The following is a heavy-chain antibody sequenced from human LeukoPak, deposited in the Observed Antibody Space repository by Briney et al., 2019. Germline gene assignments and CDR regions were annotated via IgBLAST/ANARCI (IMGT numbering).Heavy chain of an antibody. CDR1: GFTFSSYA. CDR2: MTGSGGTT. J-gene: IGHJ3*01. V-gene: IGHV3-23*01. CDR3: AKGFVVVADM. Sequence: GGSLRLSCAASGFTFSSYAMSWVRQAPGKGLEWVSGMTGSGGTTYYADSMKGRFTISRDNSKNMLYLQMNSLRAEDTAVYYCAKGFVVVADMWGQGTMVTVSS. D-gene: IGHD3-22*01.